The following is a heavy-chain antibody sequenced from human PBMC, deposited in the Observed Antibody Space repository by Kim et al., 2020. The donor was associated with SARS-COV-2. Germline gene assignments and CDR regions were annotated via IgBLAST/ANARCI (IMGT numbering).Heavy chain of an antibody. CDR2: INTNTGNP. CDR3: ARERAPGVAAVYWSWFDP. J-gene: IGHJ5*02. Sequence: ASVKVSCKASGYTFTSYAMNWVQQAPGQGLEWMGWINTNTGNPTYAQGFTGRFVFSLDTSVSTAYLQISSLKAEDTAVYYCARERAPGVAAVYWSWFDPWGQGTLVTVSS. V-gene: IGHV7-4-1*02. CDR1: GYTFTSYA. D-gene: IGHD6-13*01.